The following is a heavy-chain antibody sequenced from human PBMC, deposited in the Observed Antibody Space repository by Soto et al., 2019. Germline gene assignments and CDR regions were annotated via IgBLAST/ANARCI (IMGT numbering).Heavy chain of an antibody. CDR2: MNSDGSGT. CDR3: ARDNAVGAFDI. D-gene: IGHD2-8*01. J-gene: IGHJ3*02. V-gene: IGHV3-74*01. Sequence: EVQLVESGGGLVQPGGSLRLSCAASGFTFNNYWMHWVRQAPGKGLVWVSHMNSDGSGTSYADSVKGRFTISRDNAKNTLYLQMNSLRAEDTALYHCARDNAVGAFDIWGQGTMVTVSS. CDR1: GFTFNNYW.